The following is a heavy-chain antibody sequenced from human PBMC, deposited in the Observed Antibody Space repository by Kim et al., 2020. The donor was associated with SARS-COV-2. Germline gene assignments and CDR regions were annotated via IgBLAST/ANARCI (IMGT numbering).Heavy chain of an antibody. Sequence: DSVTGRFTISRDNSKNAVYLEVNSLRDEDSAVYYCATEGGTSGRCGYFDSWGQGTLVTVSS. D-gene: IGHD2-15*01. V-gene: IGHV3-30*02. CDR3: ATEGGTSGRCGYFDS. J-gene: IGHJ4*02.